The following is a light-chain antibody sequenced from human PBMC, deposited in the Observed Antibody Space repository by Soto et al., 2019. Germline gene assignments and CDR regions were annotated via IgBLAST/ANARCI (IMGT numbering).Light chain of an antibody. V-gene: IGKV3-15*01. CDR2: GAS. CDR3: QQFDTSSII. Sequence: EIVMTQSPATLSVSPGEGGTLSCRASQSVYSNVAWYQQKPGQAPRLLIYGASTRATGIPARFSGSGSETEFTLTISRLEPEDFAVYYCQQFDTSSIIFGPGTKVDI. CDR1: QSVYSN. J-gene: IGKJ3*01.